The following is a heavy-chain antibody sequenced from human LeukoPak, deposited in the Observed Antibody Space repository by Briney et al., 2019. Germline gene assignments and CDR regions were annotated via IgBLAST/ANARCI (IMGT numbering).Heavy chain of an antibody. CDR1: GGSISDYY. J-gene: IGHJ4*02. Sequence: SETLSLTCTVSGGSISDYYWTWIRQPPGKGLEWIGYIYYSGSTNYNPSLKSRVTISVDTSKNQFSLKLSSVTAADTAVYYCAGHHPRNTVDFWGQGTLVTVSS. CDR3: AGHHPRNTVDF. CDR2: IYYSGST. V-gene: IGHV4-59*08. D-gene: IGHD2/OR15-2a*01.